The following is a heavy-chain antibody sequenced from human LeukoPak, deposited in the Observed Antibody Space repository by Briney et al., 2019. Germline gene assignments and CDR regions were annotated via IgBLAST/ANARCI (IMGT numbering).Heavy chain of an antibody. D-gene: IGHD3-10*01. CDR2: INHSGST. Sequence: PSETLSLTCAVYGGSFSGYYWSWIRQPPGKGLEWIGEINHSGSTNYNPSLKSRVTISVDTSKNQFSLKLSSVTAADTAVYYCASGGGAHDYWGQGTLDTVSS. J-gene: IGHJ4*02. CDR3: ASGGGAHDY. V-gene: IGHV4-34*01. CDR1: GGSFSGYY.